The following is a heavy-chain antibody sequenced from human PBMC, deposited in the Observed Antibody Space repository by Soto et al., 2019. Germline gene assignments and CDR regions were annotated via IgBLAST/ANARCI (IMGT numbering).Heavy chain of an antibody. CDR2: INHSGST. V-gene: IGHV4-34*01. J-gene: IGHJ4*02. CDR1: GGSFSGYY. CDR3: ARDKITGLFDY. D-gene: IGHD2-8*02. Sequence: QVQLQQWGAGLLKPSETLSLTCAVYGGSFSGYYWTWIRQPPGTGLEWIGEINHSGSTNYNPSLKNRVTISVDTSKNQFSLNLTSVTAADTAVYYCARDKITGLFDYWGQGTLVTVSS.